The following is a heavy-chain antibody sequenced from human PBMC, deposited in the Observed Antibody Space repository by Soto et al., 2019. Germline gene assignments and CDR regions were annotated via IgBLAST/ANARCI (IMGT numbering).Heavy chain of an antibody. J-gene: IGHJ6*02. D-gene: IGHD2-2*01. CDR2: INPGNGDT. Sequence: ASVKVSCKTSGYSFTKYGLHWVRQAPGQRLEWMGWINPGNGDTKYSQKFQGRVTITRDTSATTAYMELSSLRSEDSAVFYCVRTDCSSTSCYNYYYYGMDVWGQGTTVTVSS. CDR1: GYSFTKYG. CDR3: VRTDCSSTSCYNYYYYGMDV. V-gene: IGHV1-3*01.